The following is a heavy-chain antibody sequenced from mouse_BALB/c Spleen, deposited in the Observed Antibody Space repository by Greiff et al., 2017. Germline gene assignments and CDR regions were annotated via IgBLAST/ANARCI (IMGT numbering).Heavy chain of an antibody. Sequence: QVQLQQSGAELARPGASVKLSRKASGYTFTSYWMQWVKQRPGQGLEWIGAIYPGDGDTRYTQKFKGKATLTADKSSSTAYMQLSSLASEDSAVYYCARQGYMITYAMDYWGQGTSVTVSS. J-gene: IGHJ4*01. V-gene: IGHV1-87*01. CDR2: IYPGDGDT. CDR1: GYTFTSYW. CDR3: ARQGYMITYAMDY. D-gene: IGHD2-4*01.